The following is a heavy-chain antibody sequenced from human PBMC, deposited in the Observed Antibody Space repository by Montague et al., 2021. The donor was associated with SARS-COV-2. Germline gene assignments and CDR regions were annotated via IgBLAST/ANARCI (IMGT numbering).Heavy chain of an antibody. D-gene: IGHD6-19*01. Sequence: SETLSLTCTVSGGSISSYYWSWIRQPPGKGLEWIGYIFYSGNTNYNPPLKSRVTISIDTSKNQFSLKLRSVTAADTAVYYCARHPSYSSGWYDWFDPWGQGTLVTVSS. CDR2: IFYSGNT. V-gene: IGHV4-59*08. CDR1: GGSISSYY. J-gene: IGHJ5*02. CDR3: ARHPSYSSGWYDWFDP.